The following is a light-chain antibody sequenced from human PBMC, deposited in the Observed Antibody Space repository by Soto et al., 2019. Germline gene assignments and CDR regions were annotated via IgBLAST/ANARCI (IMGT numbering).Light chain of an antibody. CDR3: QQYNNWPLT. CDR1: QIVSSN. J-gene: IGKJ4*01. CDR2: GAY. V-gene: IGKV3-15*01. Sequence: EIVMTQSPATLSVSPGEIATFSCRASQIVSSNLAWYQQKPDQAPRLLNYGAYTMATGVPARFSGSGSGTEFTLTISSLQSEDFAVYYCQQYNNWPLTFGAGTKVEIK.